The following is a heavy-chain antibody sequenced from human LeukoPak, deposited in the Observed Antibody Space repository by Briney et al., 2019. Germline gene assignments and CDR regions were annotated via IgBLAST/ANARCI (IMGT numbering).Heavy chain of an antibody. D-gene: IGHD6-13*01. Sequence: PGGSPRLSCAASGFTFSDYYMSWIRQAPGKGLEWVSYISSSSSYTNYADSVKGRFTISRDNAKNSLYLQMNSLRAEDTAVYYCARVHSSSWPDAFDIWGQGTMVTVSS. V-gene: IGHV3-11*06. CDR1: GFTFSDYY. J-gene: IGHJ3*02. CDR3: ARVHSSSWPDAFDI. CDR2: ISSSSSYT.